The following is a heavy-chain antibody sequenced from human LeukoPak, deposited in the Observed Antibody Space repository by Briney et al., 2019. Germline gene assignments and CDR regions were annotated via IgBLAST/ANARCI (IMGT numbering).Heavy chain of an antibody. CDR3: ARRPYASGSYSY. D-gene: IGHD3-10*01. J-gene: IGHJ4*02. CDR2: INAGNSHI. V-gene: IGHV3-21*01. CDR1: GFTFNSYS. Sequence: PGGSLRLSCAASGFTFNSYSMNWVRQAPGKGLEWVSSINAGNSHIYYADSVKGRFTVSRDNAKNSLYLQMNSLRAEDTAVYYCARRPYASGSYSYWGQGALVTVSS.